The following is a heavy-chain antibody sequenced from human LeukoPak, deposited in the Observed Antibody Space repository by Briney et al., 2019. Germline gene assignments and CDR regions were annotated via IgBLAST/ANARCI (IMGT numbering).Heavy chain of an antibody. CDR3: ARVGATYFDY. D-gene: IGHD1-26*01. V-gene: IGHV1-69*05. Sequence: GASVKVSCKASGGTFSSYAISWVRQAPGQGLEWMGGIIPIFGTANYAQKFQGRVTMTRDTSTSTVYMELSSLRSEDTAVYYCARVGATYFDYWGQGTLVTVSS. J-gene: IGHJ4*02. CDR2: IIPIFGTA. CDR1: GGTFSSYA.